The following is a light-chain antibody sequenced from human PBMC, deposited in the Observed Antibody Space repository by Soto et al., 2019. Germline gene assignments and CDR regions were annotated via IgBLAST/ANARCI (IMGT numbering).Light chain of an antibody. CDR1: SSNIGADVY. CDR2: ANN. Sequence: QSVLTQPPSVSGAPAQTVTISCTGSSSNIGADVYVCWYQQHPGRAPKLLIYANNKRPSGVPDRFSGSKSGTSASLAITGFQTQDEANDYCQSYDSSPGAYWVFGGGTKLTVL. V-gene: IGLV1-40*01. CDR3: QSYDSSPGAYWV. J-gene: IGLJ3*02.